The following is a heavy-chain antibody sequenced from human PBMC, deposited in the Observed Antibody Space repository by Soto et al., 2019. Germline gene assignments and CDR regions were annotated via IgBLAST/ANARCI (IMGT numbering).Heavy chain of an antibody. D-gene: IGHD5-12*01. Sequence: ASVKVSCKASGGTFSSYAISWVRQAPGQGLEWMGGIIPIFGTANYAQKFQGRVTITADESTSTAYMELSSLRSEDTAVYYCARDRRIVATIDMTATVDESHYFDYWGQGNLVTVSS. V-gene: IGHV1-69*13. CDR1: GGTFSSYA. J-gene: IGHJ4*02. CDR2: IIPIFGTA. CDR3: ARDRRIVATIDMTATVDESHYFDY.